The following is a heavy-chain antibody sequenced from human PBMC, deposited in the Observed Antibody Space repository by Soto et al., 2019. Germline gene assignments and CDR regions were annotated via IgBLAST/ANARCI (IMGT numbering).Heavy chain of an antibody. V-gene: IGHV1-58*01. Sequence: ASVKVSCKASGFTFTSSAVQWVRQARGQRLEWIGWIVVGSGNTNYAQKFQERVTITRDMSTSTAYMELSSLRSEDTAVYYCAADRPTPGIAAAGTGYYYMDVWGKGTTVTVSS. J-gene: IGHJ6*03. CDR1: GFTFTSSA. CDR3: AADRPTPGIAAAGTGYYYMDV. CDR2: IVVGSGNT. D-gene: IGHD6-13*01.